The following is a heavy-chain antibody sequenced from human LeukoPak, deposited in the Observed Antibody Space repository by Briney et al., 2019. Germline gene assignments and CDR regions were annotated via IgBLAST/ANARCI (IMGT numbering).Heavy chain of an antibody. CDR1: GFTFSSYG. CDR2: IRYDGSNK. V-gene: IGHV3-33*01. D-gene: IGHD6-13*01. J-gene: IGHJ5*02. CDR3: ARDYTNSWQPWFDP. Sequence: AGSLRLSCAASGFTFSSYGMHWVRQAPGKGLEWVAVIRYDGSNKYYADSVKGRFTISRDNSENTLYLQMNSLRAEDTAVYYCARDYTNSWQPWFDPWGQGTLVTVSS.